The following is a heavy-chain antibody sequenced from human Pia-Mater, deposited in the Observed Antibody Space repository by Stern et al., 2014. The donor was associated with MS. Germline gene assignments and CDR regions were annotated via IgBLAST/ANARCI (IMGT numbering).Heavy chain of an antibody. J-gene: IGHJ4*02. D-gene: IGHD3-10*01. Sequence: QDQLVQSGAEVTKPGASVKVSCKASGYTFTSYDVTWVRQAPGQGLEWMGWMNPDSGNIGYAQKFQGRVIMTRSTSISTAYMELTSLRSEDTAVYYCARRRQYYYGSGDYWGQGTLVTVSS. CDR1: GYTFTSYD. CDR2: MNPDSGNI. V-gene: IGHV1-8*01. CDR3: ARRRQYYYGSGDY.